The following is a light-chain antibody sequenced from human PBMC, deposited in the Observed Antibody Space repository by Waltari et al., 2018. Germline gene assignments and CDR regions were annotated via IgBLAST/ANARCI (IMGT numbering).Light chain of an antibody. J-gene: IGLJ1*01. Sequence: QSVLTQPPSATGSPAQSVTISCPGTNSYVGAYTYVSWYQQHPGKVPKLLIYEVTKRPSGVPDRFSGSKSGNTASLTVSGLQADDEADYYCSSYAHNNHFVFGTGTKVTVL. CDR2: EVT. CDR1: NSYVGAYTY. CDR3: SSYAHNNHFV. V-gene: IGLV2-8*01.